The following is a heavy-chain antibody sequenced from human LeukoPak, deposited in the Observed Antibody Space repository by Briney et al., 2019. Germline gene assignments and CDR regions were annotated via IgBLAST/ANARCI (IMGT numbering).Heavy chain of an antibody. V-gene: IGHV4-61*02. J-gene: IGHJ4*02. Sequence: SQTLSLTCTVSGGSISSGSYYWSWIRQPAGKGLEWIGRIYTSGSTNYNPSLKSRVTISVDTSKNQFSLKLSSVTAADTAVYYCARDLDGSSRWGQGTLVTVSS. CDR1: GGSISSGSYY. CDR3: ARDLDGSSR. CDR2: IYTSGST. D-gene: IGHD3-10*01.